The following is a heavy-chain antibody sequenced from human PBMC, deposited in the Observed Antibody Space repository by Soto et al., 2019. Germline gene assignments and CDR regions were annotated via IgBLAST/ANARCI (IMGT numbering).Heavy chain of an antibody. CDR1: GFTFSSYS. Sequence: PGGSLRLSCAASGFTFSSYSMNWVRQAPGKGLEWVSYISSSSSTIYYADSVKGRFTISRDNAKNSLYLQMNSLRDEDTAVYYCARARARRAVASLSYFDYWGQGTLVTVSS. CDR3: ARARARRAVASLSYFDY. V-gene: IGHV3-48*02. CDR2: ISSSSSTI. D-gene: IGHD6-19*01. J-gene: IGHJ4*02.